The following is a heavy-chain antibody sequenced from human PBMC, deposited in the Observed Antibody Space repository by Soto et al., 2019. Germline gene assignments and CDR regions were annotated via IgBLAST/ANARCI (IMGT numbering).Heavy chain of an antibody. Sequence: GGSLRLSCAASGFTFSSYGMHWVRQAPGKGLEWVAVIWYDGSNKYYADSVKGRFTISRDNSKNTLYLQMNSLRAEDTAVYYCARENDYIWGSYRYEAYFDYWGQGTLVTVS. CDR3: ARENDYIWGSYRYEAYFDY. V-gene: IGHV3-33*01. CDR2: IWYDGSNK. J-gene: IGHJ4*02. CDR1: GFTFSSYG. D-gene: IGHD3-16*02.